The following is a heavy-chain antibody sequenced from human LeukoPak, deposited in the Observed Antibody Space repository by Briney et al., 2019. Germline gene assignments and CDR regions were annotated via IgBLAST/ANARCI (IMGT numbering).Heavy chain of an antibody. J-gene: IGHJ3*02. CDR1: GGFISRYY. CDR3: ARGQMTWVRVVAQSGPFDI. D-gene: IGHD3-10*01. V-gene: IGHV4-59*08. Sequence: SDTLTLPCSVSGGFISRYYWSWIRQPPGKGLEWIGYIYYSGSTNYNPSLKSRVTISLDQSKNQFFLKLNSVTAPGPAGLLCARGQMTWVRVVAQSGPFDICGQGRMVTVSS. CDR2: IYYSGST.